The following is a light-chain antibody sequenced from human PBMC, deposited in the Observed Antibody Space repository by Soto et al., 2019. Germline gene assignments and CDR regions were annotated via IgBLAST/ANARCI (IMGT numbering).Light chain of an antibody. CDR3: QQYNNWPLT. Sequence: DIVLTQSPSTLSLSPGERAPLSCMASPSVRNNYLAWLQQKPGQAPSLLISGASTRATGVPARFSGSGSGTEFTLTITSLQSEDFAVYCCQQYNNWPLTFGPGTRLEIK. CDR2: GAS. J-gene: IGKJ5*01. V-gene: IGKV3D-15*01. CDR1: PSVRNN.